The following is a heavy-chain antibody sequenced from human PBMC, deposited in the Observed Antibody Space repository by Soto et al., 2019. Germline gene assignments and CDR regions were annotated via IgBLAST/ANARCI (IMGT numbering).Heavy chain of an antibody. CDR1: GFTFSSYS. D-gene: IGHD3-3*01. CDR3: ASRKDYDFWSGYYGWFDP. J-gene: IGHJ5*02. Sequence: GGSLRLSCAASGFTFSSYSMNWVRQAPGKGLEWVSSISSSSSYIYYADSVKGRFTISRDNAKNSLYLQMNSLRAEDTAVYYCASRKDYDFWSGYYGWFDPWGQGTLVTVSS. CDR2: ISSSSSYI. V-gene: IGHV3-21*01.